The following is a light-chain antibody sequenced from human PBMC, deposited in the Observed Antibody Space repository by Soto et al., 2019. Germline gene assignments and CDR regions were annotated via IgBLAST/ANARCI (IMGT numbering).Light chain of an antibody. Sequence: EIVLTQSPATLSLSPVERATLSCRASQSISNYLAWYQQKPGQPPRLLIYDASSRATGIPARFSGSGSGRDFTLTISSLEPEDFAVYYCQQRSNWPPTLTFGGGTKVDI. CDR3: QQRSNWPPTLT. CDR2: DAS. CDR1: QSISNY. J-gene: IGKJ4*01. V-gene: IGKV3-11*02.